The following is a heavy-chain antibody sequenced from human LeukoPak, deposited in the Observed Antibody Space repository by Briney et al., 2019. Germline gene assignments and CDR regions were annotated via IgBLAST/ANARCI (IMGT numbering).Heavy chain of an antibody. D-gene: IGHD1-14*01. Sequence: GRPLRLSCAASGFTFSSDAMHWVRQAPGKGLEWVAFISYDGNIKRYANSVKGRFTISRDNSKNTLYLQMNSLRAEDTAVYHCAKDRSTTWACDYWGQGTLVTVSS. V-gene: IGHV3-30*18. CDR1: GFTFSSDA. J-gene: IGHJ4*02. CDR3: AKDRSTTWACDY. CDR2: ISYDGNIK.